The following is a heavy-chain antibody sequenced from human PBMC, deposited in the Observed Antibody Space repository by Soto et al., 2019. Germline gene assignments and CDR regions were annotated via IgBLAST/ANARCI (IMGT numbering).Heavy chain of an antibody. CDR3: ARVSGWSDSSGYLSRGAFDF. D-gene: IGHD3-22*01. V-gene: IGHV3-21*01. CDR1: RFTVSSYG. CDR2: ISISSSYI. Sequence: PXGSLRLSCAASRFTVSSYGMNWVRQAPGKGLEWVSSISISSSYIYYADSVKGRFTISRDNAKNSLYLQMNSLRAEDTAVYYCARVSGWSDSSGYLSRGAFDFWDQGTMVTVSS. J-gene: IGHJ3*01.